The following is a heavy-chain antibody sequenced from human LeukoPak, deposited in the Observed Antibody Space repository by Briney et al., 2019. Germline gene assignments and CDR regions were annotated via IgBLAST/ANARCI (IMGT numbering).Heavy chain of an antibody. J-gene: IGHJ4*02. CDR1: GLSVSSNF. CDR3: VRGTATHNFDR. V-gene: IGHV3-53*01. Sequence: GGSLRLSCAATGLSVSSNFMSWVRQDPGRGLEWVSIIYAIGTTSYADSVKGRFTISRDNAKNTLYLQMNKLRAEDTAVCYCVRGTATHNFDRWGQGTLVSVSS. CDR2: IYAIGTT.